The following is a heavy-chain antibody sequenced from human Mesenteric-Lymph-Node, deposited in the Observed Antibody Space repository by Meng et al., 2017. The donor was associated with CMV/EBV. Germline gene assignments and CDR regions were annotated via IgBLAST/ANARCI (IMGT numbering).Heavy chain of an antibody. D-gene: IGHD1-14*01. J-gene: IGHJ5*02. V-gene: IGHV1-69*05. Sequence: SVKVSCKASGYSFRTYGITWVRQAPGQGLEWMGGSIPILGTTKYAKNFRGRLTITTDESSNTAYMELSSLTSDDTAVYYCAREVGSQNWNHEKWFDPWGQGTLVTVSS. CDR3: AREVGSQNWNHEKWFDP. CDR2: SIPILGTT. CDR1: GYSFRTYG.